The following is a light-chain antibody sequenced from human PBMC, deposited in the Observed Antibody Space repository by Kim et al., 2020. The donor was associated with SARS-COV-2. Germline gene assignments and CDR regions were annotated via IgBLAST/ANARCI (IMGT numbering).Light chain of an antibody. CDR1: SSVGGSYND. CDR2: DVS. Sequence: GQAMSGPGRGTSSVGGSYNDGAWYQHHTGKAPELEIYDVSKRRSGVSNRFSGSKCGDTASLTSSGLQQEDEGNYYCSSYTTSSTWVFGGGTKVTVL. V-gene: IGLV2-14*03. CDR3: SSYTTSSTWV. J-gene: IGLJ3*02.